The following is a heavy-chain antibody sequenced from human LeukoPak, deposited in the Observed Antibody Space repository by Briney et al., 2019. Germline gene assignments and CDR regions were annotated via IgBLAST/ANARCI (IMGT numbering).Heavy chain of an antibody. J-gene: IGHJ6*03. CDR1: GFTFSSYG. CDR2: IRYDGSNK. CDR3: AKNLGWTLKPHYMDV. Sequence: GGSLRLSCAASGFTFSSYGMHWVRQAPGKGLEWVAFIRYDGSNKYYADSVKGRFTISRDDSKNTLYLQMNSLRAEDTAVYYCAKNLGWTLKPHYMDVWGKGTTVTISS. V-gene: IGHV3-30*02. D-gene: IGHD6-19*01.